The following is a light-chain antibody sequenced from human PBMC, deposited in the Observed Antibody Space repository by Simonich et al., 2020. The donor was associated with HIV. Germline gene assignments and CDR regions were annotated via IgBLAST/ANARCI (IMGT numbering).Light chain of an antibody. CDR2: GAS. CDR1: QSVSSY. CDR3: QQRSNWPLT. V-gene: IGKV3-11*01. Sequence: ELVLTQSPVTLSLSPGERATLSCRASQSVSSYLAWYQPKPGQAPRLLICGASNRATGIPERFSGSGSGTDFTLTISSLEPEDFAVYYCQQRSNWPLTFGGGTKVEIK. J-gene: IGKJ4*01.